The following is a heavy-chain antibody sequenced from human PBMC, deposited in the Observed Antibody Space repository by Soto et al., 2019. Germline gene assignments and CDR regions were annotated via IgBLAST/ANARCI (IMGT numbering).Heavy chain of an antibody. Sequence: GGSLRLCYAASGFTFSSYGMHWVRQAPGKGLEWVAVIWYDGGTTDYAAPVKGRFTISRDDSKNTLYLQMNSLKTEDTAVYYCTTDLYYYGSSGYYPDAFDIWGQGTMVTVSS. D-gene: IGHD3-22*01. CDR2: IWYDGGTT. CDR1: GFTFSSYG. V-gene: IGHV3-15*01. CDR3: TTDLYYYGSSGYYPDAFDI. J-gene: IGHJ3*02.